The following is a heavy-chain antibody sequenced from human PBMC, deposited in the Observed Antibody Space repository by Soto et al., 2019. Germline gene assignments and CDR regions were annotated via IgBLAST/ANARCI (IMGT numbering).Heavy chain of an antibody. CDR2: ISGSGGST. D-gene: IGHD3-3*01. Sequence: EVQLLESGGGLVQPGGSLRLSCAASGFTFSSYAMSWVRQAPGKGLEWVSAISGSGGSTYSADSVKCRFTISRDNSKNTLYLQMNSLRAEDTAVYYCAKDGTIFGVVTIYGDYFDYWGQGTLVTVSS. J-gene: IGHJ4*02. V-gene: IGHV3-23*01. CDR3: AKDGTIFGVVTIYGDYFDY. CDR1: GFTFSSYA.